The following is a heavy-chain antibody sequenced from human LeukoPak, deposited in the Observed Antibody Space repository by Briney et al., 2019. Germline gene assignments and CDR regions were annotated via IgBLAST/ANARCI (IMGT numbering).Heavy chain of an antibody. D-gene: IGHD3-3*01. CDR1: GGSFSGYY. CDR2: INHSGST. CDR3: ARGKNYDFWSRYYYYYGMDV. V-gene: IGHV4-34*01. J-gene: IGHJ6*02. Sequence: SETLSLTCAVYGGSFSGYYWSWIRQPPGKGLEWIGEINHSGSTNYNPSLKSRVTISVDTSKNQFSLKLSSVTAADTAVYYCARGKNYDFWSRYYYYYGMDVWGQGTTVTVSS.